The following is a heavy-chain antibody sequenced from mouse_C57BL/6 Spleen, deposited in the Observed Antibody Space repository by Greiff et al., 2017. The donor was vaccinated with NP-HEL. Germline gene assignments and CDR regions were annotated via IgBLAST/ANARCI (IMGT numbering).Heavy chain of an antibody. Sequence: QVQLQQPGAELVRPGSSVKLSCKASGYTFTSYWMHWVKQRPIQGLEWIGNIDPSDSETHYNQKFKDKATLTVDKSSSTAYMQLSSLTSEDSAVYYCARVGYGYDVFDYWGQGTTLTVSS. J-gene: IGHJ2*01. D-gene: IGHD2-2*01. CDR3: ARVGYGYDVFDY. CDR1: GYTFTSYW. V-gene: IGHV1-52*01. CDR2: IDPSDSET.